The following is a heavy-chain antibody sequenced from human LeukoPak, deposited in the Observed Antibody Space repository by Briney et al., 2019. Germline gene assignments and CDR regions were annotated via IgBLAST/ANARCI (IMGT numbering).Heavy chain of an antibody. D-gene: IGHD2-8*01. CDR1: GFTFSSYN. J-gene: IGHJ4*02. CDR3: ARGGGHCVNGLCYMDY. CDR2: ISGSSSHT. Sequence: GGSLRLSCAASGFTFSSYNMNWIRQAPGKGLEWLSYISGSSSHTLYADSVKGRFTISRDNSKNTLYLQMNSLRADDTAVYYCARGGGHCVNGLCYMDYWGQGTLVTVSS. V-gene: IGHV3-48*01.